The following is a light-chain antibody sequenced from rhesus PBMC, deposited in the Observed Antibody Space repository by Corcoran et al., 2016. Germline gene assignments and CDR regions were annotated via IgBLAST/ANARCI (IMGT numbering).Light chain of an antibody. J-gene: IGKJ4*01. CDR1: QSVSSS. V-gene: IGKV3-24*01. CDR2: GAS. CDR3: LQHSNWPLT. Sequence: EIVMTQSPATLSLSPGERATLSCRASQSVSSSLAWYQQKPGQAPRHPLHGASSRATVIPDRFSGSGSGTDVTLTISSLEPEDVAVYYCLQHSNWPLTFGGGTKVELK.